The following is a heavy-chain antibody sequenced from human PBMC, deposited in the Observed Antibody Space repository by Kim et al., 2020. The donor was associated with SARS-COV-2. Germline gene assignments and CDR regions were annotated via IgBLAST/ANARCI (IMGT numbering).Heavy chain of an antibody. V-gene: IGHV3-74*03. CDR3: MRDTMSRGDV. CDR1: GFTFSHYW. J-gene: IGHJ3*01. Sequence: GGSLRLSCAASGFTFSHYWMHWVRQAPGKGLVWVSDIACDGRGSSYADAVQGRFTTSRDNSKSTLYLQMNSLRVEDTALYYCMRDTMSRGDVLG. CDR2: IACDGRGS.